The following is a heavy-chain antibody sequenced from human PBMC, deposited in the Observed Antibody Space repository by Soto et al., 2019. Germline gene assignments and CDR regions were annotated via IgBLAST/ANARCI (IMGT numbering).Heavy chain of an antibody. CDR2: IYYSGST. V-gene: IGHV4-59*02. Sequence: SETLSLTCAVYGGSVSGYYWSWIRQPAGKGLEWIGYIYYSGSTNYNPSLKSRVSISVDTSKNQFSLKLSSVTAADTAVYYCARRIAARSLYYYYYMDVWGKGTTVTVSS. J-gene: IGHJ6*03. D-gene: IGHD6-6*01. CDR3: ARRIAARSLYYYYYMDV. CDR1: GGSVSGYY.